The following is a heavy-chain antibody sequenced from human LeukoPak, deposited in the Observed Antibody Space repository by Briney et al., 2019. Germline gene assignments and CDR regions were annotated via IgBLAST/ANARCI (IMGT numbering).Heavy chain of an antibody. CDR3: ARDQDSYSYGHMFDP. CDR1: GFSFSDAW. V-gene: IGHV3-15*07. CDR2: IRSKADGGTP. Sequence: GGSLRLSCAASGFSFSDAWMNWVRQAPGKGLEWVGHIRSKADGGTPDYIAPVKGRFTISRDNAKNSLYLQMNSLRAEDTAVYYCARDQDSYSYGHMFDPWGQGALVTVSS. D-gene: IGHD5-18*01. J-gene: IGHJ5*02.